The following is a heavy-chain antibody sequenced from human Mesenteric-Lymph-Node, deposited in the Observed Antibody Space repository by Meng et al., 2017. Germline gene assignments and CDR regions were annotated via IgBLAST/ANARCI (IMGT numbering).Heavy chain of an antibody. CDR2: IYSGGST. CDR3: ARDFIAAAGTPPSYYYYYGMDV. V-gene: IGHV3-53*01. Sequence: GGSLRLSCAASGFTVSSNYMSWVRQAPGKGLEWVSVIYSGGSTYYEDSVKGRFTISRDNSKNTLYLQMNSLRAEDTAVYYCARDFIAAAGTPPSYYYYYGMDVWGQGTTVT. J-gene: IGHJ6*01. D-gene: IGHD6-13*01. CDR1: GFTVSSNY.